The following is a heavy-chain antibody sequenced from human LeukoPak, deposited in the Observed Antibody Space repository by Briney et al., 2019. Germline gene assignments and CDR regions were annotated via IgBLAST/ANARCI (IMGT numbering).Heavy chain of an antibody. CDR2: IYYSGST. V-gene: IGHV4-30-4*01. J-gene: IGHJ4*02. D-gene: IGHD3-16*01. CDR3: AASSGVTLGRF. CDR1: GGSISSGDYY. Sequence: SQTLSLTCTVSGGSISSGDYYWSWIRQPPGKGLEWIGYIYYSGSTYYNPSLGSRVTMSVDTSMNQISLKVTSLTAADTAVYYCAASSGVTLGRFWGQGALVTVSS.